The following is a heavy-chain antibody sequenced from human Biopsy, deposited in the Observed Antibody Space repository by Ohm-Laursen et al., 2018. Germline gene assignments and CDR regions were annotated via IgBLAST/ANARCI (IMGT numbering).Heavy chain of an antibody. J-gene: IGHJ4*02. CDR2: ISYTGYT. CDR3: ARGSNDFGGLYFPR. V-gene: IGHV4-59*11. CDR1: GGSFTGHY. Sequence: TLSLTCTVSGGSFTGHYWSWIRQPPGKGLEWIGHISYTGYTSYNASLKSRVTISVDTSRNHFSLRLGSLTAADTAVHYCARGSNDFGGLYFPRWGQGTLLTVSS. D-gene: IGHD4-23*01.